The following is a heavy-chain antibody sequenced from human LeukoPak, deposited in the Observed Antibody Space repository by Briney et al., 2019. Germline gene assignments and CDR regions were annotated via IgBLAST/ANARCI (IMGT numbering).Heavy chain of an antibody. J-gene: IGHJ5*01. CDR2: ISGYNGDI. CDR1: GFVFSTHS. V-gene: IGHV3-21*01. CDR3: VRDADGGNSWFDS. D-gene: IGHD4-23*01. Sequence: GGSLRLSCAASGFVFSTHSMNWVRQAPGKGLEWVSWISGYNGDIYYADSVRGRFTTSRDNAKNSLYLQMNSLRAEDTAVYYCVRDADGGNSWFDSWGQGTLVTVSS.